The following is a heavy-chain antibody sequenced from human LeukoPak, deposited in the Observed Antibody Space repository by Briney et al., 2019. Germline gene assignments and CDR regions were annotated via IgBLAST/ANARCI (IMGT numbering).Heavy chain of an antibody. CDR1: GGSISSGGYY. J-gene: IGHJ4*02. V-gene: IGHV4-39*01. D-gene: IGHD1-26*01. Sequence: SSETLSLTCTVSGGSISSGGYYWSWIRQPPGKGLEWIGSIYSSVSTYYNPSPKSRVTISVDTSKNQFSLRLSSVTAADTALYYCAYSGSYGHLGYWGQGIPVTVSS. CDR3: AYSGSYGHLGY. CDR2: IYSSVST.